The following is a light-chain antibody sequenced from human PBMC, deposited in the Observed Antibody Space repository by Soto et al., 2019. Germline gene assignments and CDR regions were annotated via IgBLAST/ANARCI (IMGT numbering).Light chain of an antibody. J-gene: IGKJ5*01. CDR1: QSVSSSY. CDR3: QQYNNWPIT. V-gene: IGKV3-15*01. Sequence: EIVLTQSPCTLSLSPGERATLSCRASQSVSSSYLAWYQQKPGQAPRLLIYAASTRATGVPARFSGSGSGTEFTLTISSLQSEDFAVYYCQQYNNWPITFGQGTRLEIK. CDR2: AAS.